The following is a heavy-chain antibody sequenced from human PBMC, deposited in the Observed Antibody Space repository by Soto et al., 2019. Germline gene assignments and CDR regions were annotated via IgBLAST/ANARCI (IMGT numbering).Heavy chain of an antibody. CDR2: ISYDGSNQ. Sequence: QVQLVESGGGVVQPGRSLRLSCAASGFTFSSSGMHWARQAPGKGLEWVAVISYDGSNQYYADSVKGRFTISRDNSKNTLYLQMNSLRAEDTAVYYCAKEGYCYDSSGYHLLDYWGQGTLVTVSS. D-gene: IGHD3-22*01. CDR1: GFTFSSSG. CDR3: AKEGYCYDSSGYHLLDY. V-gene: IGHV3-30*18. J-gene: IGHJ4*02.